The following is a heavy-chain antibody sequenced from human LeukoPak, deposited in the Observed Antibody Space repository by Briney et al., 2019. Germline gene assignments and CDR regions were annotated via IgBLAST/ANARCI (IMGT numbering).Heavy chain of an antibody. Sequence: PGGSLRLSCAASGFSLSSYSMNWVRQAPGKGLEWVSSITISSTFIYYADSVKGRFTISRDNAESSLFLQMNSLRAEDTAVYFCARDGHGDGFLTGYSYFGMDVWGKGPRSPSPQ. J-gene: IGHJ6*01. CDR3: ARDGHGDGFLTGYSYFGMDV. D-gene: IGHD3-9*01. CDR1: GFSLSSYS. CDR2: ITISSTFI. V-gene: IGHV3-21*01.